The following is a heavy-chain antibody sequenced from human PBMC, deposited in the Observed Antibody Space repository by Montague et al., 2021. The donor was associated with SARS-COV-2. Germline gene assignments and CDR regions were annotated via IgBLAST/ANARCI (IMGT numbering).Heavy chain of an antibody. D-gene: IGHD6-19*01. CDR3: AKDPAPVAGRYFDY. Sequence: SLRLSCAAPGFTFNNYAMNWVRQAPGKGLEWVSVIASGGRSTFYADSVKGRFTISRDNSKDTLYLQMYSLRPEDTAIYYCAKDPAPVAGRYFDYWGQGTLVTVSS. CDR2: IASGGRST. V-gene: IGHV3-23*03. CDR1: GFTFNNYA. J-gene: IGHJ4*02.